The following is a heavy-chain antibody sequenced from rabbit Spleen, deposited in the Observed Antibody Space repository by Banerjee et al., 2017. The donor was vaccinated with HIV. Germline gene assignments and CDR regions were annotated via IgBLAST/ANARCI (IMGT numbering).Heavy chain of an antibody. CDR3: ARMAGDNGYYL. CDR1: GFSFSKNY. CDR2: IYTGSSGST. Sequence: QEQLVESGGGLFQPGGSLTLTCTASGFSFSKNYMCWVRQAPGKGLEWIACIYTGSSGSTYYASWAKGRFTISKASSTTVTLQMTSLTAADTATYFCARMAGDNGYYLWGPGTLVTVS. V-gene: IGHV1S45*01. D-gene: IGHD1-1*01. J-gene: IGHJ4*01.